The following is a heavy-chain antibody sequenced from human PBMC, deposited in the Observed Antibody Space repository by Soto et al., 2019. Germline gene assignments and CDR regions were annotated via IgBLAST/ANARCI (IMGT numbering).Heavy chain of an antibody. J-gene: IGHJ6*03. CDR2: INPNSGGT. V-gene: IGHV1-2*04. Sequence: ASVKVSCKASGYTFTGYYMHWVRQAPGQGLEWMGWINPNSGGTNYAQKFQGWVTMTRDTSISTAYMELSRLRSDDTAVYYCARAYGGDPRGGYYYYYMDVWGKGTTVTVSS. D-gene: IGHD2-21*02. CDR1: GYTFTGYY. CDR3: ARAYGGDPRGGYYYYYMDV.